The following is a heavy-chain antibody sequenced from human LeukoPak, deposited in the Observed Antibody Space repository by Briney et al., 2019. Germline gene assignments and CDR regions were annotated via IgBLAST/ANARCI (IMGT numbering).Heavy chain of an antibody. CDR3: ARAGYSSSWYDY. J-gene: IGHJ4*02. CDR1: GGSISSGSYY. D-gene: IGHD6-13*01. Sequence: PSQTLSLTCTVSGGSISSGSYYWSWIRQPAGKGLEWIGRIYTSGSTNYNPSLKSRVTISVDTSKNQFSLKLSSVTAADTAVYYCARAGYSSSWYDYWGQGTLVTVSS. CDR2: IYTSGST. V-gene: IGHV4-61*02.